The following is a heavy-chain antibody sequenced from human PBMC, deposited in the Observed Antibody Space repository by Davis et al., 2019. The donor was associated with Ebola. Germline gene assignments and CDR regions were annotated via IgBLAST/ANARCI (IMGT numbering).Heavy chain of an antibody. CDR3: ARQYSSGWVDY. D-gene: IGHD6-19*01. CDR2: INAGNGNT. J-gene: IGHJ4*02. Sequence: AASVKVSCKASGYTFTNYAIHWVRQAPGQRLEWMGWINAGNGNTKYSQNFQGRVTITRDTSASTAYMELSSLRSEDTAVYYCARQYSSGWVDYWGQGTLVTVSS. V-gene: IGHV1-3*01. CDR1: GYTFTNYA.